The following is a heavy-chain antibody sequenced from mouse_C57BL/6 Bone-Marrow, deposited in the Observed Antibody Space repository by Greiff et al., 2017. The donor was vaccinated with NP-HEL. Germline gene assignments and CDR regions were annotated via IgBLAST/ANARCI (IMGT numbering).Heavy chain of an antibody. D-gene: IGHD1-1*01. J-gene: IGHJ2*01. V-gene: IGHV1-47*01. CDR3: ARQGYYGSTFDY. CDR2: FHPYNDDT. CDR1: GYTFTTYP. Sequence: QVQLKESGAELVKPGASVKMSCKASGYTFTTYPIEWMKQNHGKSLEWIGNFHPYNDDTKYNEKFKGKATLTVEKSSSTVYLELSRLTSDDSAVYYCARQGYYGSTFDYWGQGTTLTVSS.